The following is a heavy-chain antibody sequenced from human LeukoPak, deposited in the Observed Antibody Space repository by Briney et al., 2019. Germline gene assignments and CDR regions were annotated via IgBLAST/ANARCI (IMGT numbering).Heavy chain of an antibody. V-gene: IGHV1-2*02. Sequence: ASVKVSCKASGYTFTGYYMHWVRQAPGQGLEWMGWINPNSGGTNYAQTFQGRVTMTRDTSISTAYMELSRLRSDDTAVYYCASHGVAGDFDYWGQGTLVTVSS. J-gene: IGHJ4*02. CDR2: INPNSGGT. CDR1: GYTFTGYY. D-gene: IGHD6-19*01. CDR3: ASHGVAGDFDY.